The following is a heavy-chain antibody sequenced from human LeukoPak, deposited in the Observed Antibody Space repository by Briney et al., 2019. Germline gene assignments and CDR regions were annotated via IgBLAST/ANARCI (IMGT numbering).Heavy chain of an antibody. Sequence: GGSLRLSCAASGFTFSSYGMHWVRQAPGKGLEWVAVIWYDGSNKYYADSVKGRFTISRDNSKNTLYLQMNSLRAEDTAVYYRARAYYDFWSGYTDWGQGTLVTLSS. CDR3: ARAYYDFWSGYTD. J-gene: IGHJ4*02. CDR2: IWYDGSNK. V-gene: IGHV3-33*01. CDR1: GFTFSSYG. D-gene: IGHD3-3*01.